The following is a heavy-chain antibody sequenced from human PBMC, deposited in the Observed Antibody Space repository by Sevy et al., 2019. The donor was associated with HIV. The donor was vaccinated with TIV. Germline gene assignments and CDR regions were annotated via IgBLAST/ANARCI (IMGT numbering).Heavy chain of an antibody. Sequence: ASVKVSCKASGGTFSSYAISWVRQAPGQGLEWMGGIIPIFGTANYAQKFQGRVTITADESTSTAYMELSSLRSEDTAVYYCAREESEGYSYGRRDAFDIWGQGTMVTVSS. CDR3: AREESEGYSYGRRDAFDI. CDR1: GGTFSSYA. J-gene: IGHJ3*02. V-gene: IGHV1-69*13. D-gene: IGHD5-18*01. CDR2: IIPIFGTA.